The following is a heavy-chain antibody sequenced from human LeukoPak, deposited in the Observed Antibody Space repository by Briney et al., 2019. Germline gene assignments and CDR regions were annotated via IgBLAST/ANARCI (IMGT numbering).Heavy chain of an antibody. V-gene: IGHV3-49*03. CDR3: SRDSYGYQPEFGFAV. D-gene: IGHD5-24*01. Sequence: PGGSLRLSCTASGFTFADYALSWFRQAPGKGLEWVGFTASKIHGGIIEYAAPVKGRFTISRDDYRGIAYLEMNSLKTEDTAVYYCSRDSYGYQPEFGFAVWGPGTTVTVSS. CDR2: TASKIHGGII. CDR1: GFTFADYA. J-gene: IGHJ6*02.